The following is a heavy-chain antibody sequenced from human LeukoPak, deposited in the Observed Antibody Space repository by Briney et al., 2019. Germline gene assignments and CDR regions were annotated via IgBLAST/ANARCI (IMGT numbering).Heavy chain of an antibody. CDR3: AADVIPGPKGFDP. CDR1: GFTFTSFA. J-gene: IGHJ5*02. D-gene: IGHD2-21*01. CDR2: IVVGSGNT. Sequence: SVKVSCKAPGFTFTSFAIQWVRQARGQRLEWIGWIVVGSGNTKYAQHFQGRVTITRDMSTSTAYMELNSLRSEDSAVYYCAADVIPGPKGFDPWGQGTLVTVSS. V-gene: IGHV1-58*02.